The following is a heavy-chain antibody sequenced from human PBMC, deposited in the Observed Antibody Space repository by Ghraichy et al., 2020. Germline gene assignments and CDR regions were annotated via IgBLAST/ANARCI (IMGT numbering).Heavy chain of an antibody. J-gene: IGHJ2*01. Sequence: GGSLRLSCTASGFTFSDYYMSWIRQAPGKGLEWVSYISNSGSTIYYADSVKGRFTISRDNAKNSLYLQMNSLRVEDTAVYYCARGDRSTVVAGFDLWGRGTLATVSS. CDR1: GFTFSDYY. D-gene: IGHD4-23*01. CDR3: ARGDRSTVVAGFDL. CDR2: ISNSGSTI. V-gene: IGHV3-11*01.